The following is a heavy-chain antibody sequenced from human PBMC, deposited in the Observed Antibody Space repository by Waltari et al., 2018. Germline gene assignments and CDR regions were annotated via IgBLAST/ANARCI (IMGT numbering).Heavy chain of an antibody. V-gene: IGHV3-30*03. D-gene: IGHD3-10*01. Sequence: QVQLVESGGGVVQPGGSLRLSCAASGFTFNYYAIHWVRQAPGKGLEWVSVISYDGSDEYYADSMKGRFTISRDNSKNTLYLQMSSLRREDTAVYYCAFWLGEPYSENALDTWGQGTMVTVSS. CDR3: AFWLGEPYSENALDT. J-gene: IGHJ3*02. CDR2: ISYDGSDE. CDR1: GFTFNYYA.